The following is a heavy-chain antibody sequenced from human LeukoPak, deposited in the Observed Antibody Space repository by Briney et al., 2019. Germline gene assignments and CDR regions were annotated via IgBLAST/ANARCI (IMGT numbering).Heavy chain of an antibody. CDR1: GFTFSSYE. V-gene: IGHV3-48*03. J-gene: IGHJ6*02. CDR2: ISSSGSTI. Sequence: PGGSLRLSCAASGFTFSSYEMNWVRQAPGKGLEWVSYISSSGSTIYYADSVKGRFTISRDNAKNSLYLQMNSLRAEDTAVYYCARDSSYGMDVWGQGTTVTVSS. CDR3: ARDSSYGMDV.